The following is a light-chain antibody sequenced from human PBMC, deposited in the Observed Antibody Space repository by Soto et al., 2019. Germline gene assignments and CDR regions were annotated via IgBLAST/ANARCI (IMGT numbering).Light chain of an antibody. V-gene: IGKV1-5*01. Sequence: DIQMTQSPSVLSASVGDKVTITCRASQGISSYLAWYQQKPGKAPKLLIYHASNLERGVPSRFSGSGSGTEFTLTISSLQPDDFATYYCQQYTIYLWTFGQGTKVDIK. CDR2: HAS. CDR3: QQYTIYLWT. J-gene: IGKJ1*01. CDR1: QGISSY.